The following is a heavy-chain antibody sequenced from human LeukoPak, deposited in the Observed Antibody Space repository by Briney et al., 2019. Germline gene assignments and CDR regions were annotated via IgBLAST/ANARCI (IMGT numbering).Heavy chain of an antibody. CDR3: AKDWRAYCGGDCYSYFDY. D-gene: IGHD2-21*02. CDR2: IKEDGSGK. CDR1: GFTFSNYW. V-gene: IGHV3-7*01. Sequence: PGGSLRLSCAASGFTFSNYWISWVRQAPGKGLEWVANIKEDGSGKYYVDSVKGRFTLSRDNAKNSLYLQMNSLRAEDTAVYYCAKDWRAYCGGDCYSYFDYWGQGTLVTVSS. J-gene: IGHJ4*02.